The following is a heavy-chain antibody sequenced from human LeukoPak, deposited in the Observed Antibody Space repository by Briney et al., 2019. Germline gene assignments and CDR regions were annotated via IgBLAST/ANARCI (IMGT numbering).Heavy chain of an antibody. V-gene: IGHV1-2*02. CDR2: INPNSGGR. Sequence: ASVKVSCKASGYTFTGYYMHWVRQAPGQGLEWMGWINPNSGGRNYAQKFQGRVTMTRDTSISTAYMELSSLRSDDTAVFYCARGSSGWIDYWGQGTLVTVSS. CDR1: GYTFTGYY. J-gene: IGHJ4*02. D-gene: IGHD6-19*01. CDR3: ARGSSGWIDY.